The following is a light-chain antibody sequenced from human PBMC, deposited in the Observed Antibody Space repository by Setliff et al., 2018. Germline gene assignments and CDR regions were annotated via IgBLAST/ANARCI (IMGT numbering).Light chain of an antibody. J-gene: IGLJ1*01. V-gene: IGLV2-14*01. CDR3: CSYTGTSTPYV. Sequence: ALTQPASVSGSPGQSIAVSCTGSGSDVGAYKFVSWYQQRPGKAPRLMIYDVSNRPSGVSDRFSGSKSGNTASLTISGLQAEDEADYYCCSYTGTSTPYVFGTGTKVTVL. CDR1: GSDVGAYKF. CDR2: DVS.